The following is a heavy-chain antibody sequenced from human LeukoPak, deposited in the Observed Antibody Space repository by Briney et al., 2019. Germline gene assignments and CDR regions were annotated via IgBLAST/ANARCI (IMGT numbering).Heavy chain of an antibody. CDR3: AKSVDGGNSPFDY. Sequence: SETLSLTCAVSGYSISSTNWWGWIRQPPGKGLEWIGYIYYSGTTHYNPSLKSRVTMSVDAPKDQFSLTLSSVTAVDTAIYYCAKSVDGGNSPFDYWGQGTLVTVSS. CDR1: GYSISSTNW. CDR2: IYYSGTT. J-gene: IGHJ4*02. D-gene: IGHD4-23*01. V-gene: IGHV4-28*01.